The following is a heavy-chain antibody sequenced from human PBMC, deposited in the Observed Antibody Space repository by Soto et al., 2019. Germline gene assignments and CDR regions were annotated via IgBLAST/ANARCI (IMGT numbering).Heavy chain of an antibody. Sequence: LVNAKQTLGQPRTVSGFPLSKSGLGVGWIRQPPGKALEGLAHIFSNDEKFYSTSLKSRLTISKDTSKSQVVLTMTNMDPVDTATYYFAGMVRILGATFFFDSRVQGTQVIVSS. CDR1: GFPLSKSGLG. J-gene: IGHJ4*02. CDR3: AGMVRILGATFFFDS. CDR2: IFSNDEK. D-gene: IGHD1-26*01. V-gene: IGHV2-26*01.